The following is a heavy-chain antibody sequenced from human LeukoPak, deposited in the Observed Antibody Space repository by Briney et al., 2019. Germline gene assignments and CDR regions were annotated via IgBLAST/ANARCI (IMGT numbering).Heavy chain of an antibody. V-gene: IGHV3-30*02. D-gene: IGHD3-16*02. CDR2: IRYDGSNK. CDR3: ARDRRGIMITFGGVIKY. J-gene: IGHJ4*02. Sequence: GGSLRLSCAASGFTFSSYGMHWVRQAPGKGLEWVAFIRYDGSNKYYADSVKGRFTISRDNSKNTLYLQMNSLRAEDTAVYYCARDRRGIMITFGGVIKYWGQGTLVTVSS. CDR1: GFTFSSYG.